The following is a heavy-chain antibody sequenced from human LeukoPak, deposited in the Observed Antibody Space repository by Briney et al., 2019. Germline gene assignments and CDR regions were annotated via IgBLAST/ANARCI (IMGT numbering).Heavy chain of an antibody. CDR3: ARGYSSSWYYNWFDP. CDR1: GGSISSGSYY. CDR2: IHTSGST. V-gene: IGHV4-61*02. J-gene: IGHJ5*02. D-gene: IGHD6-13*01. Sequence: MPSQTLSLTCTVSGGSISSGSYYWSWIRQPAGKGLEWIGRIHTSGSTNYNPSLKSRVTISVDTSKNQLSLKLSSVTAADTAVYHCARGYSSSWYYNWFDPWGQGTLVTVSS.